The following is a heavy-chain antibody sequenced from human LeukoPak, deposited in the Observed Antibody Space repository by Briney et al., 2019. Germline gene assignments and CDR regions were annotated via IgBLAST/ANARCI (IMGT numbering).Heavy chain of an antibody. V-gene: IGHV1-58*02. J-gene: IGHJ4*02. D-gene: IGHD5-12*01. CDR1: GFTFTSSV. CDR2: IVVGSGNT. Sequence: GTSVKVSCKASGFTFTSSVMQWVRQARGQRLEWIGWIVVGSGNTNYAQKFQDRVTITADESTSTAYMELSSLRSEDTAVYYCARCPWQRDGQGAYYFDYWGQGTLVTVSS. CDR3: ARCPWQRDGQGAYYFDY.